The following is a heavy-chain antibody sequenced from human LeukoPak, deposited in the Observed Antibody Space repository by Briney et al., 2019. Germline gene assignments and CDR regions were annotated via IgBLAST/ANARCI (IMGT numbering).Heavy chain of an antibody. J-gene: IGHJ4*02. CDR1: GGSINNYF. Sequence: SETLSLTCTVSGGSINNYFWSWIRQPPGKGLEWIGYVYHAGSTNYNPSLKSQFTISIETSRNQFSLSLTSVTAADTAMYYCARGRRDGSYYFDYWGQGTSVTVSS. CDR3: ARGRRDGSYYFDY. V-gene: IGHV4-59*01. CDR2: VYHAGST.